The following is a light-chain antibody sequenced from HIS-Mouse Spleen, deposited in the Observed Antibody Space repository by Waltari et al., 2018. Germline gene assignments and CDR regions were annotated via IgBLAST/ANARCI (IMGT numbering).Light chain of an antibody. CDR3: AAWDDSLSGHVV. J-gene: IGLJ2*01. V-gene: IGLV1-47*01. CDR2: RNN. CDR1: SSNIGSNH. Sequence: QSVLTQPPSPSGTPGQRVTISCSGSSSNIGSNHVYWYKQLPGTAPKLLIYRNNQRPSGVPDRFSGSKSGTSASLAISGLRSEDEADYYCAAWDDSLSGHVVFGGGTKLTVL.